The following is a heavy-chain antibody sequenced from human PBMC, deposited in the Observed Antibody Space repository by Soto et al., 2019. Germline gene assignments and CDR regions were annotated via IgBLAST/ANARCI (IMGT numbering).Heavy chain of an antibody. D-gene: IGHD2-15*01. Sequence: PSETLSLTCAVSGGSISSGGYSWSWIRQPPGKGLEWIGYMYHSGTTYYNPPLKSRVTISVDTSKNQFSLRLSSVTAADTAVYYCARHKDCSGGSCNAVGYYYGLDVWGQGTTVTVSS. CDR2: MYHSGTT. CDR3: ARHKDCSGGSCNAVGYYYGLDV. CDR1: GGSISSGGYS. J-gene: IGHJ6*02. V-gene: IGHV4-30-2*03.